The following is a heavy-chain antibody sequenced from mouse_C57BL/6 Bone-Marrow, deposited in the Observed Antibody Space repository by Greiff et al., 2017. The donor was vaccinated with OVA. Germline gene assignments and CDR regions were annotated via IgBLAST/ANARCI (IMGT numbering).Heavy chain of an antibody. CDR3: ARHAGRDDY. D-gene: IGHD3-3*01. Sequence: EVQLVESGGDLVKPGGSLKLSCAASGFTFSSYGMSWVRQTPDKRLEWVATISSGGSYTYYPDSVKGRFPISRDNAKNTLYMQMSSLRSEDTAMYYCARHAGRDDYWGKGTTLTVSS. J-gene: IGHJ2*01. V-gene: IGHV5-6*01. CDR1: GFTFSSYG. CDR2: ISSGGSYT.